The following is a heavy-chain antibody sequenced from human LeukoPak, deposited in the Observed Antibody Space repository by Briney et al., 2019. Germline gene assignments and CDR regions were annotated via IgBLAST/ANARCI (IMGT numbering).Heavy chain of an antibody. CDR3: AREGTFALFDY. V-gene: IGHV3-21*01. CDR1: GFTFSSYT. CDR2: ISGSSSYI. Sequence: GGSLRLSCAASGFTFSSYTMNWVRQAPGKGLEWVSSISGSSSYIYYADSVKGRFTISRDNAKNSLYLQMNSLRAEDTAVYYCAREGTFALFDYWGQGTLVTVSS. J-gene: IGHJ4*02. D-gene: IGHD3-3*02.